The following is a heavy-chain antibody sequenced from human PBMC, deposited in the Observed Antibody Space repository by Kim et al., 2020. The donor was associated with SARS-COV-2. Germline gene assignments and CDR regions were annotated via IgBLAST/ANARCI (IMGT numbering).Heavy chain of an antibody. CDR2: ISWNSGSI. CDR1: GFTFDDYA. Sequence: GGSLRLSCAASGFTFDDYAMHWVRQAPGKGLEWVSGISWNSGSIGYADSVKGRFTISRDNAKNSLYLQMNSLRAEDTALYYCAKDILGIAAAAGAHWGQGTLVTVSA. J-gene: IGHJ4*02. V-gene: IGHV3-9*01. D-gene: IGHD6-13*01. CDR3: AKDILGIAAAAGAH.